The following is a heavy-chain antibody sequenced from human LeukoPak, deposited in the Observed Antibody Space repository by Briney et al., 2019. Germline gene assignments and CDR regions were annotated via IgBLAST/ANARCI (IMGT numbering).Heavy chain of an antibody. Sequence: SETLSLTCTVSGASVSSSSSSWGWIRQPPGKGLEWIGSIYYSGSTYYNPSLESRVTISVDTSKNQYSLKLSSVTAADTAVYYCAIPPYRSGWHYFDYWGQGTLVTVSS. D-gene: IGHD6-19*01. CDR1: GASVSSSSSS. J-gene: IGHJ4*02. CDR2: IYYSGST. V-gene: IGHV4-39*01. CDR3: AIPPYRSGWHYFDY.